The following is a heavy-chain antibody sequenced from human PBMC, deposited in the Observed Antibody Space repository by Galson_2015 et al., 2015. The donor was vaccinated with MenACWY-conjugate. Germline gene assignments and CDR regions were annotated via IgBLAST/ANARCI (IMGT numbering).Heavy chain of an antibody. D-gene: IGHD3-9*01. CDR2: IKQDGSEK. CDR3: ARGRITIGP. V-gene: IGHV3-7*03. Sequence: SQTLSQSATGFTFSGYWLIWGPKAPVTGLEWVANIKQDGSEKNYVDSVKGRFTISRDNAKNSLYLEVNSLRAEDTAVYYCARGRITIGPWGQGTLVTVSS. CDR1: GFTFSGYW. J-gene: IGHJ5*02.